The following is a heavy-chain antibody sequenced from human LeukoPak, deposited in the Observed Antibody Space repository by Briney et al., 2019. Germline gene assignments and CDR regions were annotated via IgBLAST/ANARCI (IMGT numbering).Heavy chain of an antibody. CDR1: RFTFDDYA. D-gene: IGHD3-22*01. Sequence: PGGSLRLSCAASRFTFDDYAMHWVRQAPGKGLEWVSGISWKSDRIGYADSVKGRFTISRDNAKNSLYLQMNSLRAEDTAVYYCARDREYYYDSSVRGKRRDAFDIWGQGTMVTVSS. CDR2: ISWKSDRI. CDR3: ARDREYYYDSSVRGKRRDAFDI. J-gene: IGHJ3*02. V-gene: IGHV3-9*01.